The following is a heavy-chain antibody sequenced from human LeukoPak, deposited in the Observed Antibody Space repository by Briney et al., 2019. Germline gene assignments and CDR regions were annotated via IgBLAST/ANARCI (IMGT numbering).Heavy chain of an antibody. D-gene: IGHD6-19*01. V-gene: IGHV3-74*01. CDR3: ARGEAVYAVAEYYFDY. CDR1: GFTFSSYW. J-gene: IGHJ4*02. CDR2: INSDGSST. Sequence: GGSLRLSCAASGFTFSSYWMHWVCQAPGKGLVWVSRINSDGSSTSYADSVKGRFTISRDNAKNTLYLQMNSLRAEDTAVYYCARGEAVYAVAEYYFDYWGQGTLVTVSS.